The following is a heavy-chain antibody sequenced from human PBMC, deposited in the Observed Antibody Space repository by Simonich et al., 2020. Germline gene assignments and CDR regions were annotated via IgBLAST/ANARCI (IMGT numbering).Heavy chain of an antibody. CDR2: MGTAGDT. J-gene: IGHJ5*02. CDR1: GFTFSSYD. CDR3: ARGGYSGSYNWFDP. V-gene: IGHV3-13*01. D-gene: IGHD1-26*01. Sequence: EVQLVESGGGLVQPGGSLRLSCAASGFTFSSYDMPWVRQATEKGREWVPAMGTAGDTYYPGSVIGRFTISRENAKNSLYLHMNSLRAGDTAVYYCARGGYSGSYNWFDPWGQGTLVTVSS.